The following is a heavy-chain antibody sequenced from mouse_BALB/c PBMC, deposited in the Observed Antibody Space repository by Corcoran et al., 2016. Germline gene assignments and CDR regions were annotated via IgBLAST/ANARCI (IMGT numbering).Heavy chain of an antibody. Sequence: QIQLVQSGPELKKPGETVKISCKTSGYTFTNYGMNWVKQAPGKGVKWMGWINTYTGEPTYADDFKGRFAFSLETSASTAYLQINNLKNEDTATYFCARRAYYGNYVGPYAMDYWGQGTSVTVSS. CDR2: INTYTGEP. CDR3: ARRAYYGNYVGPYAMDY. CDR1: GYTFTNYG. V-gene: IGHV9-3-1*01. D-gene: IGHD2-1*01. J-gene: IGHJ4*01.